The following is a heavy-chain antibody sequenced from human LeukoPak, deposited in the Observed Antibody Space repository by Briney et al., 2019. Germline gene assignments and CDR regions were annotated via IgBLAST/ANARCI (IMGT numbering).Heavy chain of an antibody. CDR2: INQDGNEK. V-gene: IGHV3-7*01. D-gene: IGHD5-12*01. CDR3: ARKCGYTGCEDH. J-gene: IGHJ4*02. Sequence: PGVSLRLSCAASGFTFSGYCMNGVPQAPGKGVEGVANINQDGNEKYYVDSVKGRFTISRDNAKNSLYLQMNSLRAEDTAVYYCARKCGYTGCEDHWGQGTLVTVSS. CDR1: GFTFSGYC.